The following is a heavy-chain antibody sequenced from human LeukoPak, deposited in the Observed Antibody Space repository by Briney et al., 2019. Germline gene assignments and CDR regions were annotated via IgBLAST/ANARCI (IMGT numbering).Heavy chain of an antibody. CDR3: ARTEGLGGYSDWLLYLYYYYYGMDV. V-gene: IGHV3-21*01. J-gene: IGHJ6*02. Sequence: GGSLRLSCAASGFTFSSYSMNWVRQAPGKGLEWVSSISSSSSYIYYADSVKGRFTISRDNAKNSLYLQMNSLRAEDTAVYYCARTEGLGGYSDWLLYLYYYYYGMDVWGQGTTVTVSS. D-gene: IGHD3-9*01. CDR2: ISSSSSYI. CDR1: GFTFSSYS.